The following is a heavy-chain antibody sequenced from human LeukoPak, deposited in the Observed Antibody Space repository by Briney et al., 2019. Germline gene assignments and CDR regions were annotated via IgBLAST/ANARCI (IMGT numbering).Heavy chain of an antibody. CDR2: IYTSGST. CDR1: GGSISSGSYY. J-gene: IGHJ5*02. V-gene: IGHV4-61*02. Sequence: SETLSLTCTVSGGSISSGSYYWTWIRQPAGKGLEWIGRIYTSGSTNYNPSLKSRVTISVDTSKNQFSLKLSSVTAADTAVYYCARGFWFDPWGQGTLVTVSS. CDR3: ARGFWFDP.